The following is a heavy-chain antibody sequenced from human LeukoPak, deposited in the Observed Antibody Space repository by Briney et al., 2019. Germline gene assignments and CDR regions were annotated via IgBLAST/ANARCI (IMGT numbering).Heavy chain of an antibody. Sequence: SETLSLTCTVSGGSISSYYWNWIRQPPGKGLEWIGYIYYSGSTNYNPSLKSRVTISVDMSKNQFSLKLSSVTAADTAVYYCARGRYYYDSSGSDYWGQGTLVTVSS. CDR2: IYYSGST. V-gene: IGHV4-59*01. D-gene: IGHD3-22*01. CDR3: ARGRYYYDSSGSDY. J-gene: IGHJ4*02. CDR1: GGSISSYY.